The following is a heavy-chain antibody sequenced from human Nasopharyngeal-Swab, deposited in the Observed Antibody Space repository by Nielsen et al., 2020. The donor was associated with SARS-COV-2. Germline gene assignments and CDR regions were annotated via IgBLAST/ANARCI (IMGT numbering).Heavy chain of an antibody. J-gene: IGHJ4*02. CDR2: LYYTGDT. Sequence: SETLSLTCSVSGDSISSSGYYWGWVRQPPGKGLEWIGRLYYTGDTYYNPSLRGRVTLSVDTSKNQFSLKLSSVTAADTAIYYCARVVPARVTFDYCGQGLLVTFSS. V-gene: IGHV4-39*07. CDR3: ARVVPARVTFDY. D-gene: IGHD5-18*01. CDR1: GDSISSSGYY.